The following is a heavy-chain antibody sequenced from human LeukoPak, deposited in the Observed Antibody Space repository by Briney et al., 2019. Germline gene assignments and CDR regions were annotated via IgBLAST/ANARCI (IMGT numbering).Heavy chain of an antibody. CDR2: INPNSGGT. V-gene: IGHV1-2*02. Sequence: ASAKVSCKASGYTFTGYYMHWVRQAPGQGLEWMGWINPNSGGTNYAQKFQGRVTMTRDTSISTAYMELSRLRSDDTAVCYCARDPDIAAAGDDYWGQGTLVTVSS. D-gene: IGHD6-13*01. J-gene: IGHJ4*02. CDR1: GYTFTGYY. CDR3: ARDPDIAAAGDDY.